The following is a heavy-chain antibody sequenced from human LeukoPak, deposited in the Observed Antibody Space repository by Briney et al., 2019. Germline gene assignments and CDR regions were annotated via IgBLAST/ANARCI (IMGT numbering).Heavy chain of an antibody. V-gene: IGHV4-39*01. D-gene: IGHD3-22*01. CDR2: IYYSGST. J-gene: IGHJ3*02. CDR1: SGSISSSSYY. Sequence: SETLSLTCTVSSGSISSSSYYWGWIRQPPGKGLEWIGSIYYSGSTYYNPSLKSRVTISVDTSKNQFSLKLSSVTAADTAVYYCARRNYYDSSGYYSSTAFDIWGQGTMVTVSS. CDR3: ARRNYYDSSGYYSSTAFDI.